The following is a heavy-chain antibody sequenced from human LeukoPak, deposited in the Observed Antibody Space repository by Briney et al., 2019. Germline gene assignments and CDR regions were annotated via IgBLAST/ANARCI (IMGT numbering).Heavy chain of an antibody. Sequence: PSETLSLTCTVSGGSISSYYWSWIRQPPGKGLEWIGYIYYSGSTNYNPSLKSRVTISVDTSKNQFSLKLSSVTAADTAVYYCARGGEVYYYDSSGYYFDYWGQGTLVTVSS. V-gene: IGHV4-59*01. D-gene: IGHD3-22*01. CDR1: GGSISSYY. J-gene: IGHJ4*02. CDR2: IYYSGST. CDR3: ARGGEVYYYDSSGYYFDY.